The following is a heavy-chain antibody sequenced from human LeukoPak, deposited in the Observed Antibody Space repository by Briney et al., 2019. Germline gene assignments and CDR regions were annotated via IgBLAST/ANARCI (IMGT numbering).Heavy chain of an antibody. D-gene: IGHD3-3*01. CDR3: ARSRNLRPANAFDM. Sequence: PGGSLRLSCAASGFTFSSHWMSWVRQAPGKGLGGVASINQDGSEKEYVDSVKGRFTISRDNAKKSLYLQMNRLTAEDTAVYYCARSRNLRPANAFDMWGQGTMVTVSS. V-gene: IGHV3-7*01. CDR2: INQDGSEK. CDR1: GFTFSSHW. J-gene: IGHJ3*02.